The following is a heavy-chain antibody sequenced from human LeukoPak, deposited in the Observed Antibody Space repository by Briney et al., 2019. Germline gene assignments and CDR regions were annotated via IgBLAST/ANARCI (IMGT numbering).Heavy chain of an antibody. D-gene: IGHD3-10*01. Sequence: GRSLRLSCAASGFTFSSYGMHWVRQAPGKGLEWVAVISYDGSNKYYADSVRGRFTISRDNSKNTLYLQMNSLRAEDTAVYYCAREEITMVRGVIRHFDYWGQGTLVTVSS. CDR3: AREEITMVRGVIRHFDY. J-gene: IGHJ4*02. CDR2: ISYDGSNK. V-gene: IGHV3-30*03. CDR1: GFTFSSYG.